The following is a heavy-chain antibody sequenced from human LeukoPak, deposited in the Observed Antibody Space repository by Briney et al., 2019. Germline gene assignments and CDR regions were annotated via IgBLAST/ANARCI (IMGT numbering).Heavy chain of an antibody. CDR3: ARDPAAAGTRVKYYYYYYMDV. Sequence: ASVKVSCKASGYTFTSYGISWVRQAPGQGLEWMGWISAYNGSTNYAQKLQGRVTMTTDTSTSTAYMELRSLRSDDTAVYYCARDPAAAGTRVKYYYYYYMDVWGKGTTVTVSS. D-gene: IGHD6-13*01. V-gene: IGHV1-18*01. J-gene: IGHJ6*03. CDR1: GYTFTSYG. CDR2: ISAYNGST.